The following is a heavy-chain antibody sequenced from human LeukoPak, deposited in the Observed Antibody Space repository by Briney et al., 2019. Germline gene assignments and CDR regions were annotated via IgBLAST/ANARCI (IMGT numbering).Heavy chain of an antibody. CDR3: ARGQNYYDITGYFYYDAFDI. V-gene: IGHV4-61*02. CDR1: GGSISNGTYY. J-gene: IGHJ3*02. CDR2: IYTGGST. D-gene: IGHD3-22*01. Sequence: SETLSLTCTVFGGSISNGTYYWSWIRQPAGKGLECIGRIYTGGSTNYNPSLKSRVTMSVDTSKNQVSLKLSSVTAADTAVYYCARGQNYYDITGYFYYDAFDIWGQGALVTVSS.